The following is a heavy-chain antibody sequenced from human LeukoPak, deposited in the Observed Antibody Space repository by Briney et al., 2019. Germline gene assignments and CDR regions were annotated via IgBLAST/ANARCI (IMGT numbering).Heavy chain of an antibody. CDR2: ISATGAST. Sequence: GGSLRLSCEGSGFIFSKYAMTWVRRAPGKGLEWVSAISATGASTYYIDSVKGRFTISRDNSNNTLYLQMNSLRAEDTARYYCAKDLWHLVRMIDHWGQGILVIAST. D-gene: IGHD6-6*01. CDR3: AKDLWHLVRMIDH. J-gene: IGHJ4*02. V-gene: IGHV3-23*01. CDR1: GFIFSKYA.